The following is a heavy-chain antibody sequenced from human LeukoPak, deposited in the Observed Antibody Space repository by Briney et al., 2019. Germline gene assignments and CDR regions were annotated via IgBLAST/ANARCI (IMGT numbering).Heavy chain of an antibody. J-gene: IGHJ6*04. CDR1: GGSISSYY. Sequence: SETLSLTCTVSGGSISSYYWSWIRQPPGKGLEWIGYIYYSGSTNYNPSLKSRVTISVDTSKNQFSLKLSSVTAADTAVYYCARDPGYYDILTGYYHYYYYGMDVWGKGTTVTVSS. V-gene: IGHV4-59*01. CDR2: IYYSGST. CDR3: ARDPGYYDILTGYYHYYYYGMDV. D-gene: IGHD3-9*01.